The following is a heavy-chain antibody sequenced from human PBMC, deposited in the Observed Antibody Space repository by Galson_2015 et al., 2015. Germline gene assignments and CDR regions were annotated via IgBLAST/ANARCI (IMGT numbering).Heavy chain of an antibody. CDR3: ARDRIAAGAGWLDY. V-gene: IGHV4-39*07. D-gene: IGHD6-13*01. J-gene: IGHJ4*02. CDR1: GGSISSGSYY. Sequence: SETLSLTCTVSGGSISSGSYYWGWIRQPPGEGLEWIGSIYYSGNTYYNPSLKSRVTISVATSKDQFSLKLSSATAADTAVYYCARDRIAAGAGWLDYWGQGTLVTVSS. CDR2: IYYSGNT.